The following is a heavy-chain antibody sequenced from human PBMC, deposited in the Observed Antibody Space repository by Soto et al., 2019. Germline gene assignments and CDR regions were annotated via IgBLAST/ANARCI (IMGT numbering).Heavy chain of an antibody. J-gene: IGHJ5*02. CDR3: ARDAPQDCSGGTCSLFPAS. D-gene: IGHD2-15*01. CDR1: GGTFSSFA. CDR2: IIPIFGTA. V-gene: IGHV1-69*06. Sequence: HVQLVQSGAEVKKPGSSVKVSCKASGGTFSSFAFNWVRQAPGQGLEWMGGIIPIFGTADYSQKFQGRLTFTADKSTSTVYMELSSLRSEDTAVYYCARDAPQDCSGGTCSLFPASWGQGTQVTVSS.